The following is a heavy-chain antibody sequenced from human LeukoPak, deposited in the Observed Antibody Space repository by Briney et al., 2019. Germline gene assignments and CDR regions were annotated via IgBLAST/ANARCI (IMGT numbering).Heavy chain of an antibody. CDR3: ASLVVAATEGSPYDY. CDR1: GFTFSSYG. Sequence: GGSLRLSCAASGFTFSSYGMHWVRQAPGKGLEWVAFIRYDGSNKYYADSVKGRFTISRDNSKNTLYLQMNSLRSEDTAVYYCASLVVAATEGSPYDYWGQGTLVTVSS. J-gene: IGHJ4*02. V-gene: IGHV3-30*02. D-gene: IGHD2-15*01. CDR2: IRYDGSNK.